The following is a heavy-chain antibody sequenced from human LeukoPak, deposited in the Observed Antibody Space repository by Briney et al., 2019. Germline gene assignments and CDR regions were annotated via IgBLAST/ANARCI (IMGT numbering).Heavy chain of an antibody. D-gene: IGHD3/OR15-3a*01. CDR1: GFTFTTYG. J-gene: IGHJ4*02. CDR2: IWFDGNNK. CDR3: AKAARLGPSHFDY. Sequence: GRSLRLSCAASGFTFTTYGMHWVLQAPGKGLEWVAVIWFDGNNKFYADSVKGRFTVSRDNSKNTLYLHMNSLRGEDTAQYYCAKAARLGPSHFDYLRRGTLVTVSS. V-gene: IGHV3-33*06.